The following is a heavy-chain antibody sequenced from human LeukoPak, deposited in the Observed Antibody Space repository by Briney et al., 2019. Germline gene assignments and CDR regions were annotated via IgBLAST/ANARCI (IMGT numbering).Heavy chain of an antibody. V-gene: IGHV4-4*08. CDR2: IHNSGRT. J-gene: IGHJ3*02. Sequence: SETLSLTCSVSGGSVSSYYWSWIRQSPGKGLEWIGYIHNSGRTNYNPSLKSRVTGFVDTSKNQVSLRLSSVTAADTAVYYCARVEWFGELSPFDIWGQGTMVTVSS. D-gene: IGHD3-10*01. CDR3: ARVEWFGELSPFDI. CDR1: GGSVSSYY.